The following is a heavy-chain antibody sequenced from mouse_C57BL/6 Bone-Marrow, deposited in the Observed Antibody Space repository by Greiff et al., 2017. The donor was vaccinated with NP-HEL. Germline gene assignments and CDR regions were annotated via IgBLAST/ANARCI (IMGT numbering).Heavy chain of an antibody. Sequence: VQPQQSGPELVKPGASVKISCKASGYAFSSSWMNWVKQRPGKGLEWIGRIYPGDGDTNYNGKFKGKATLTADKSSSTAYMQLSSLTSEDSAVYFCARGYYGSSSWFAYWGQGTLVTVSA. J-gene: IGHJ3*01. D-gene: IGHD1-1*01. V-gene: IGHV1-82*01. CDR3: ARGYYGSSSWFAY. CDR1: GYAFSSSW. CDR2: IYPGDGDT.